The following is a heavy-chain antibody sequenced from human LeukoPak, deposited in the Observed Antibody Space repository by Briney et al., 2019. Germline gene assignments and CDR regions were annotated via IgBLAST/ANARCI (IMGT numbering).Heavy chain of an antibody. CDR1: GYTFTSYA. V-gene: IGHV1-69*05. D-gene: IGHD6-13*01. CDR3: ARSWRSSSWYDAFDI. Sequence: SVKVSCKASGYTFTSYAISWVRQAPGQGLEWMGGIIPIFGTANYAQKFQGRVTITTDESTSTAYMELSSLRSEDTAVYYCARSWRSSSWYDAFDIWGQGTMVTVSS. J-gene: IGHJ3*02. CDR2: IIPIFGTA.